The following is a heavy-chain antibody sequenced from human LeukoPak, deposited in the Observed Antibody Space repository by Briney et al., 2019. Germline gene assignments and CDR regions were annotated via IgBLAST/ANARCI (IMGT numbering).Heavy chain of an antibody. CDR1: GGSISSYY. Sequence: SETLSLTCTVSGGSISSYYWSWIRQPPGKGLEWIGEINHSGSTNYNPSLKSRVTISVDTSENQFSLKLSSVTAADTAVYYCARVVTAIPPPGHFDYWGQGTLVTVSS. D-gene: IGHD2-21*02. CDR3: ARVVTAIPPPGHFDY. CDR2: INHSGST. J-gene: IGHJ4*02. V-gene: IGHV4-34*01.